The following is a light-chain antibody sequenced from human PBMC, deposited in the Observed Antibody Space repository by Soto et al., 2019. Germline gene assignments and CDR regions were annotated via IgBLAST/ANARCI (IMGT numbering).Light chain of an antibody. CDR2: GNS. Sequence: QSALTQPPSVSGPPGQRVTIACTGSSSNIGAGYDVHWYQQLPGTAPKLLIYGNSNRPSGVPDRFSGSKSGTSASLAITGLQAEDEADYYCQSYDSSLSGNVFGTGTKVTVL. J-gene: IGLJ1*01. CDR3: QSYDSSLSGNV. CDR1: SSNIGAGYD. V-gene: IGLV1-40*01.